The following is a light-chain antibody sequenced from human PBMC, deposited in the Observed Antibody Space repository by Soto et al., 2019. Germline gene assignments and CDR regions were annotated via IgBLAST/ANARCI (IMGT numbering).Light chain of an antibody. CDR2: GAS. CDR3: QQYGSPPGT. V-gene: IGKV3-20*01. CDR1: QSVSSSY. J-gene: IGKJ5*01. Sequence: EIMLSQSPGTLSLSPGERATLSCRASQSVSSSYLAWYQQKPGQAPRLLIYGASSRATGIPDRFSGSGSGTDFTLTISRLEPEDFAVYYCQQYGSPPGTFGQGTRLEIK.